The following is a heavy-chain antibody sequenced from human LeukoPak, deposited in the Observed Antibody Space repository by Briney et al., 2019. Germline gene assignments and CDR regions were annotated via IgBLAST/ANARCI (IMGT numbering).Heavy chain of an antibody. Sequence: SETLSLTCAVSGGSISSGGYSWSWIRQPPRKGLEWIGYIYHSGSTYYNPSPKSRVTISVDRSKNQFSLKLSSVTAADTAVYYCATSREITGYSSGWYIYWGQGTLVTVSS. D-gene: IGHD6-19*01. V-gene: IGHV4-30-2*01. CDR1: GGSISSGGYS. J-gene: IGHJ4*02. CDR2: IYHSGST. CDR3: ATSREITGYSSGWYIY.